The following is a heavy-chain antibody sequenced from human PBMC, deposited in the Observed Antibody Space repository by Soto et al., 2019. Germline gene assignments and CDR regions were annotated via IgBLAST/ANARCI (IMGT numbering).Heavy chain of an antibody. CDR3: ARDPYHVLMVNSPNLYGMDV. CDR1: GYTFTTYD. D-gene: IGHD2-8*01. J-gene: IGHJ6*02. V-gene: IGHV1-18*01. Sequence: QVQLVQSGAEVKKPGASVKVSCKASGYTFTTYDISWVRHAPGQGLEWMGRISTYNGDTNYPQSLQGRLTMTTDTSTATADMELRSLGSDDTAVYYCARDPYHVLMVNSPNLYGMDVWGQGTTVTVSS. CDR2: ISTYNGDT.